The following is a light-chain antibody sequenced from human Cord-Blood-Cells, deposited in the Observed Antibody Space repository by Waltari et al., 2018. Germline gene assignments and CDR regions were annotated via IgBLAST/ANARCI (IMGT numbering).Light chain of an antibody. CDR3: QQYNSYSLT. V-gene: IGKV1-5*03. Sequence: DIQMTQSPSTLSASVGDRVNITSRASQSISSWLAWYQQKPGKAPKRLIYKASSLESGVPSRFSGSGSGTEFTLTISSLQPDDFATYYCQQYNSYSLTFGGGTKVEIK. CDR2: KAS. CDR1: QSISSW. J-gene: IGKJ4*01.